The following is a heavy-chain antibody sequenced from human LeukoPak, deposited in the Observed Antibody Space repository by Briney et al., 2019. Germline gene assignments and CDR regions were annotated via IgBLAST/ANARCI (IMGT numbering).Heavy chain of an antibody. D-gene: IGHD1-26*01. Sequence: ASVKVSCKVSGYTLTELSMHWVRQAPGKGLEWMGGFDPEDGETIYAQKFQGRVTMTEDTSTDTAYMELSSLRSEDTAVYYCAAEERRGELKAYWGQGTLVTVSS. CDR3: AAEERRGELKAY. J-gene: IGHJ4*02. CDR2: FDPEDGET. CDR1: GYTLTELS. V-gene: IGHV1-24*01.